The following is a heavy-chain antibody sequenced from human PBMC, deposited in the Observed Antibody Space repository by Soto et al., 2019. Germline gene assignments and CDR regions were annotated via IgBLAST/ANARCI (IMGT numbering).Heavy chain of an antibody. D-gene: IGHD2-21*02. J-gene: IGHJ5*02. V-gene: IGHV1-69*13. Sequence: SVKVSCKASGGTFSSYAISWVRQAPGQGLEWMGGIIPIFGTANYAQKFQGRVTITADESTSTAYMELSSLRSEDTAVYYCARDSTYTVAYCGGDCYSPWFDPWGQGTLVTVSS. CDR3: ARDSTYTVAYCGGDCYSPWFDP. CDR2: IIPIFGTA. CDR1: GGTFSSYA.